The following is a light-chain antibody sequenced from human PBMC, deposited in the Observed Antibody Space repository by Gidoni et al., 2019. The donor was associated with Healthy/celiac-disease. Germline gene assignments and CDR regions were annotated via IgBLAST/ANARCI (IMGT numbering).Light chain of an antibody. CDR2: GAS. J-gene: IGKJ1*01. CDR1: QSVSSSY. Sequence: DIVLPQSPVTLSLSPGERATLSCRASQSVSSSYLAWYQQKPGQAPRPLIYGASSRATGIPDRVSGSGSGTDFTLTISRLEPEDFAVYYCKQYGSSHRTFGQGTKVEIK. V-gene: IGKV3-20*01. CDR3: KQYGSSHRT.